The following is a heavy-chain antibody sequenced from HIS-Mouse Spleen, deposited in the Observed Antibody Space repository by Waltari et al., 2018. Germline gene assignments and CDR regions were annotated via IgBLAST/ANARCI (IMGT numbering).Heavy chain of an antibody. CDR1: GGSISSRIYF. V-gene: IGHV4-39*07. Sequence: QLQLQESGPVLVKPSETLSLTRTVSGGSISSRIYFWAGTRRLPGKGLEWIGSIYYSGSTYYNPSLKSRVTISVDTSKNQFSLKLSSVTAADTAVYYCAREIPYSSSWYDWYFDLWGRGTLVTVSS. D-gene: IGHD6-13*01. CDR2: IYYSGST. J-gene: IGHJ2*01. CDR3: AREIPYSSSWYDWYFDL.